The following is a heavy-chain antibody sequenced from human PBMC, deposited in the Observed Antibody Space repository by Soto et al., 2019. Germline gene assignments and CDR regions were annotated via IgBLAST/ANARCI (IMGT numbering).Heavy chain of an antibody. J-gene: IGHJ6*02. CDR1: GGSFSGYH. CDR3: ASSSLYGMDV. CDR2: INHSGST. Sequence: PSETLSLTCAVYGGSFSGYHWSWIRQPPGKGLEWIGEINHSGSTNYNPSLKSRVTISVDTSKNQFSLKVGSVTAADTAVYYCASSSLYGMDVWGQGTTVTVSS. V-gene: IGHV4-34*01.